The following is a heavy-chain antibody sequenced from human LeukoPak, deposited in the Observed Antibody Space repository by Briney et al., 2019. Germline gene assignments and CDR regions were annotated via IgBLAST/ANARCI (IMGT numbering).Heavy chain of an antibody. J-gene: IGHJ4*02. Sequence: GGSLRLSCAASGFTFSGYYMSWIRQAPGKGLEWVSYISSSSSYTNYADSVQGRFTISRDNAKNSLFLQMDSLRAEDTAVYYCARQIGGDSYGVFDYWGQGTLVTVSS. V-gene: IGHV3-11*03. CDR2: ISSSSSYT. CDR3: ARQIGGDSYGVFDY. D-gene: IGHD5-18*01. CDR1: GFTFSGYY.